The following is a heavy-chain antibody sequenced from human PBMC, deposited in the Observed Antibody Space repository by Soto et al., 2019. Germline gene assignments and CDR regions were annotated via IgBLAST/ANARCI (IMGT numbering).Heavy chain of an antibody. V-gene: IGHV3-66*01. Sequence: EVQWVESGGALVQPGGSLRLSCTASAFTVSNYDMSWYRQAPGKGLEWVSIIYAGGTTYYTDSVKGRFTISRDSSKNTMFLQMNSLRAEDTAVYYCSHWGFFWGRGTLVTVSS. CDR1: AFTVSNYD. J-gene: IGHJ4*02. CDR2: IYAGGTT. D-gene: IGHD7-27*01. CDR3: SHWGFF.